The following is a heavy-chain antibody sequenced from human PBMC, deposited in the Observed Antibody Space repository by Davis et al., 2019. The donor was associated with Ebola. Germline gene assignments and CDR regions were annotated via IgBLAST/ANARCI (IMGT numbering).Heavy chain of an antibody. J-gene: IGHJ3*02. CDR2: INHIGST. CDR3: ATYGDYRKNAFDM. CDR1: GGSFSGYY. D-gene: IGHD4-17*01. Sequence: MPSETLSLTCAVYGGSFSGYYWSWIRQPPGKGLEWIGEINHIGSTNYNASLKSRVTISLDTSKNQFSLRMQSVTAADTAFFYCATYGDYRKNAFDMWGQGTMVTVSS. V-gene: IGHV4-34*01.